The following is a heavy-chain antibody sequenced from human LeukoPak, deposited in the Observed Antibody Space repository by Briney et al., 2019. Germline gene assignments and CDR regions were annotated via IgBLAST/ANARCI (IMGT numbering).Heavy chain of an antibody. J-gene: IGHJ3*02. D-gene: IGHD5-18*01. CDR3: ARDVRIQLWLPLSDAFDI. CDR1: GFTFSSYS. CDR2: ISSSSSYI. V-gene: IGHV3-21*01. Sequence: GGSLRLSCAASGFTFSSYSMNWVRQAPGKGLEWVSSISSSSSYIYYADSVKGRFTISRDNAKNSLYLQMNSLRAEDTAVYYCARDVRIQLWLPLSDAFDIWGQGTMVTVSS.